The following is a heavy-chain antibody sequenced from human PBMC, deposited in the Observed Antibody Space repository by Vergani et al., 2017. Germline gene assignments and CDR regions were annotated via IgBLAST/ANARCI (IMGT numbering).Heavy chain of an antibody. CDR2: IGVSDNSI. V-gene: IGHV3-48*01. Sequence: DVRLVESGGGVVQPGGSLRLSCAASGFTFSAYSMNWVRQTPGKGLEWISYIGVSDNSIYYADSVMGRFAISRDNARNLLFLQMNSLRADDSALYFCVGDPYYITFDSWGEGTVVTVS. J-gene: IGHJ4*02. CDR3: VGDPYYITFDS. CDR1: GFTFSAYS. D-gene: IGHD1-26*01.